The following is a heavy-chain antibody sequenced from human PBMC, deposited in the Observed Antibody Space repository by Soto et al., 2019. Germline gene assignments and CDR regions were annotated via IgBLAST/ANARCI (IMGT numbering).Heavy chain of an antibody. Sequence: GGSLRLSCAASGFNFNNYAMTWVRQAPGKGLEWVSAISGVDHSTYYADSVKGRFTISRDNSKNTLFLQINSLRVEDSAIYYCAKFQGSTFNPIDYWGQGTLVTVSS. J-gene: IGHJ4*02. CDR1: GFNFNNYA. CDR2: ISGVDHST. V-gene: IGHV3-23*01. D-gene: IGHD3-10*01. CDR3: AKFQGSTFNPIDY.